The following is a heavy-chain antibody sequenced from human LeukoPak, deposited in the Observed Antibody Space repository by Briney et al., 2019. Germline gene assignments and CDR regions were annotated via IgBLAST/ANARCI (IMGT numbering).Heavy chain of an antibody. CDR3: AKEPERYCSSTSCFDY. CDR1: GFTFSSYA. V-gene: IGHV3-23*01. D-gene: IGHD2-2*01. J-gene: IGHJ4*02. Sequence: GGSLRLSCAASGFTFSSYAMSWVRQAPGKGLEWVSAISGSDGSTYYADSVKGRFTISRDNSKNTLYLQMNSLRAEDTAAYYCAKEPERYCSSTSCFDYWGQGTLVTVST. CDR2: ISGSDGST.